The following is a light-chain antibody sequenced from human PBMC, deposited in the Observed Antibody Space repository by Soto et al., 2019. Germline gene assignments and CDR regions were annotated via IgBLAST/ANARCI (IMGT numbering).Light chain of an antibody. Sequence: QSVLTQPPSASGTPGQRVTISCSGTSSSIGSNHVYWYQQFPGTAPKLLIYRNNQRPSGVPDRFSGFKSGTSASLAISGLRSEDEADYYCATWDDSLSGSWMFAGGTKLTVL. CDR2: RNN. CDR3: ATWDDSLSGSWM. V-gene: IGLV1-47*01. CDR1: SSSIGSNH. J-gene: IGLJ3*02.